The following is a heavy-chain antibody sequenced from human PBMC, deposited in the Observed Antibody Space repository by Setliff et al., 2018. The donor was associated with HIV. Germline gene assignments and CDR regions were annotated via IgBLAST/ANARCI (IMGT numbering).Heavy chain of an antibody. Sequence: LSLTCTVSGGSIRTGAYYWGWIRQPPGKGLEWIGSIYYDGRTFYKPSLKSRLTISVDTSKNQFSLSLNSVTAADTAVYYCARGGGPDTNFDSWGRGTLVTVSS. CDR2: IYYDGRT. CDR1: GGSIRTGAYY. J-gene: IGHJ4*02. V-gene: IGHV4-39*07. CDR3: ARGGGPDTNFDS.